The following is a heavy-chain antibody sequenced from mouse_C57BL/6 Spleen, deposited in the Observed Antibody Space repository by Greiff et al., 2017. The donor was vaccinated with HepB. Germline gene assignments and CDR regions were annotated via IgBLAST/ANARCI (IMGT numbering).Heavy chain of an antibody. CDR1: GYTFTSYW. D-gene: IGHD1-1*01. Sequence: QVQLQQPGAELVMPGASVKLSCKASGYTFTSYWMHWVKQRPGQGLEWIGEIDPSDSYTNYNQKFKGKSTLTVDKSSSTDYMQLSSLTSEDSAVYYCARLYYGSSPDYWGKGTTLTVSS. CDR2: IDPSDSYT. V-gene: IGHV1-69*01. J-gene: IGHJ2*01. CDR3: ARLYYGSSPDY.